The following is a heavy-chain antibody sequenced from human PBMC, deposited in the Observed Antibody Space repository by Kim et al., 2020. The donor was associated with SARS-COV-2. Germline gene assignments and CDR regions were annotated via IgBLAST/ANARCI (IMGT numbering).Heavy chain of an antibody. Sequence: GGSLRLSCAASGFSFSTYAMSWVRQAPGKGLEWVSSISGGGGGTTYADAVKGRFSISRDNSKNTLYLHMSSLRVEDTAVYFCAIDPLSTRGYWFYPWG. CDR2: ISGGGGGT. D-gene: IGHD2-8*01. CDR1: GFSFSTYA. V-gene: IGHV3-23*01. J-gene: IGHJ5*02. CDR3: AIDPLSTRGYWFYP.